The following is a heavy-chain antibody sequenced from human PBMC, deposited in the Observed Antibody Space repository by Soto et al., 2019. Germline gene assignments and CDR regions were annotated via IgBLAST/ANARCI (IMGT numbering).Heavy chain of an antibody. D-gene: IGHD2-8*01. V-gene: IGHV3-9*01. CDR3: AKDKCTNGVCYPHTPPVFDY. CDR2: ISWNSGSI. J-gene: IGHJ4*02. Sequence: SLRLSCAASGFTFDDYAMHWFRQAPVNGLEWVSGISWNSGSIGYADSVKGRFTISRDNAKNSLYLQMNSLRAEDTAFYYCAKDKCTNGVCYPHTPPVFDYWGQGTLVTVSS. CDR1: GFTFDDYA.